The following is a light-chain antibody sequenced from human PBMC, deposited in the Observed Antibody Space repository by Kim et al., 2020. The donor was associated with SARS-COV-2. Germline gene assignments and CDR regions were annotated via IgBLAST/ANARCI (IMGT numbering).Light chain of an antibody. V-gene: IGKV2-30*02. J-gene: IGKJ2*01. CDR2: GVS. Sequence: QTASIPFSSSQSLVHRGGITYVVWFQQKPSQSPRRLFYGVSNRDSGVPDRFSGSGSGTDFTLQISTVEAEDVGVYYCMQHTHLPHTFGQGTKLEI. CDR3: MQHTHLPHT. CDR1: QSLVHRGGITY.